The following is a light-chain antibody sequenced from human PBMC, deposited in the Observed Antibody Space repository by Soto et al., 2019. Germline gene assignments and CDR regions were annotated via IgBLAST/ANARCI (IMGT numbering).Light chain of an antibody. Sequence: AIQMTQSPSSLSASVGDRVTITCRASQGIRNDLGWYQHKPGKAPKLLIYAASSLHSGVPSRFSGSGSGTDFTLTISSLQPEDFATYYCLQDYNYPRTFGQGTKVDIK. J-gene: IGKJ1*01. CDR2: AAS. V-gene: IGKV1-6*01. CDR1: QGIRND. CDR3: LQDYNYPRT.